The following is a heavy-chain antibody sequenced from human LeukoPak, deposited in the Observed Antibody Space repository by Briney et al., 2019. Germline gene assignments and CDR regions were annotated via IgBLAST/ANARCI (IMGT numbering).Heavy chain of an antibody. CDR3: ATLGNYYYDSSGTGDY. CDR2: ISSSGSTI. D-gene: IGHD3-22*01. V-gene: IGHV3-48*03. J-gene: IGHJ4*02. CDR1: GFTFSSYE. Sequence: PGGSLRLSCAASGFTFSSYEMNWVRQAPGKGLEWVSYISSSGSTIYYADSVKGRFTISRDNAKNSLYLQINSLRAEDTAVYYCATLGNYYYDSSGTGDYWGQGTLVTVSS.